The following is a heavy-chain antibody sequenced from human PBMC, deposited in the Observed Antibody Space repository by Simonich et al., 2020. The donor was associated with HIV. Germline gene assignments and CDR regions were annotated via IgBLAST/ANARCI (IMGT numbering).Heavy chain of an antibody. CDR1: GFTLGSYA. D-gene: IGHD3-16*01. CDR3: ASGGSISSVWADDY. V-gene: IGHV3-30*07. CDR2: IAYDGSNK. Sequence: QLQLVESGGGVVQPGRSLRLSCEASGFTLGSYAIHVVRQAPGKGLEWVAVIAYDGSNKYYADSVKGRFTISRDNSKNTLYLQMNSLRAEDTAVYYCASGGSISSVWADDYWGQGTLVTVSS. J-gene: IGHJ4*02.